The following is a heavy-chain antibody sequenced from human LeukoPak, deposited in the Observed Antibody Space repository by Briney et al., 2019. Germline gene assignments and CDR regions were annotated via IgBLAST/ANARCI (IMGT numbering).Heavy chain of an antibody. CDR3: XXXXXXSXXXXP. Sequence: GGSXSSSSYYWGWLRQPPGKGLEWIGSIYYSGSTYYNPSLKSRFTITVDTSKNQFSLKLSSVTAADTAGYXXXXXXXXSXXXXPWGQGXLXTVSS. CDR1: GGSXSSSSYY. V-gene: IGHV4-39*01. CDR2: IYYSGST. J-gene: IGHJ5*02.